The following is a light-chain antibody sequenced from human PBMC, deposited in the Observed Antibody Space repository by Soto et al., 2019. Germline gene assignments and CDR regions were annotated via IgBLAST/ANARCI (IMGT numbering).Light chain of an antibody. CDR3: QQSYTTPRT. Sequence: DIQMTQSPSSLSASVGDRVTITCRASQSISSYLNWYQQKPGIAPNLLIDAASSLRSGVPSRFSGSGSGTDFTLTISSLQPEDFATYFCQQSYTTPRTFGQGTKLEI. V-gene: IGKV1-39*01. CDR2: AAS. J-gene: IGKJ2*01. CDR1: QSISSY.